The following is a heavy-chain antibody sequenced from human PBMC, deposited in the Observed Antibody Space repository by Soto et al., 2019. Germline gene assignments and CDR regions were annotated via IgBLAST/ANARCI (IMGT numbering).Heavy chain of an antibody. CDR1: GDSIGRFY. CDR3: ARDLSGTGLDI. V-gene: IGHV4-4*07. J-gene: IGHJ6*02. D-gene: IGHD1-26*01. Sequence: QVQLHESGPGLVKPSETLSLTCNVSGDSIGRFYWCWIRQSAGKGLEWIGPVYSTGETAYNPALRGRVTTSLDRSNNHVSLEMNSVTAADTAVYFWARDLSGTGLDIWGRGTRVTVSS. CDR2: VYSTGET.